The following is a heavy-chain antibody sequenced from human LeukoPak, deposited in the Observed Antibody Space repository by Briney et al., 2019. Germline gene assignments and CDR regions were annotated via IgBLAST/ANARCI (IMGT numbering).Heavy chain of an antibody. CDR1: GFTFDDYA. V-gene: IGHV3-9*01. Sequence: GGSLRLSCAASGFTFDDYAMHWVRQAPGKGLEWVSGFSWNSGSIGYADSVKGRFTISRDNAKNSLYLQMNSLRAEDTALYYCAKSQPLGSSGWGDAFDIWGQGTMVTVSS. CDR2: FSWNSGSI. J-gene: IGHJ3*02. D-gene: IGHD6-19*01. CDR3: AKSQPLGSSGWGDAFDI.